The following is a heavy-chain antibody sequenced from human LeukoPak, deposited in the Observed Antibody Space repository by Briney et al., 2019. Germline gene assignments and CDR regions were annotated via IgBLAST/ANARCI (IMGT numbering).Heavy chain of an antibody. CDR3: ARSGGNSFLLGAYRKKKDAFDI. CDR2: IYTSGST. Sequence: PSQTLSLTCTVSGGSISSRSYYWSWIRQPAGKGLEWIGRIYTSGSTNYNPSLKSRVTISVDTSKNQFSLKLSSVTAADTAVYYCARSGGNSFLLGAYRKKKDAFDIWGQGTMVTVSS. CDR1: GGSISSRSYY. V-gene: IGHV4-61*02. J-gene: IGHJ3*02. D-gene: IGHD4-23*01.